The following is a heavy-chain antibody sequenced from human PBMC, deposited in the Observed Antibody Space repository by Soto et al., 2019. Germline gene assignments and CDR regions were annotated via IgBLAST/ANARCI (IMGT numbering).Heavy chain of an antibody. CDR3: ARDLDGSGSYYTDY. D-gene: IGHD3-10*01. CDR1: RGTFSSYA. V-gene: IGHV1-18*01. J-gene: IGHJ4*02. Sequence: GASLQVSCNASRGTFSSYAISWVRQAPGHGLEWMGWIKPHNGNTKYAQNLQGRVTMTTDTSTSTAYMELRSLRSDDTAVYYCARDLDGSGSYYTDYWGQGTLVTVSS. CDR2: IKPHNGNT.